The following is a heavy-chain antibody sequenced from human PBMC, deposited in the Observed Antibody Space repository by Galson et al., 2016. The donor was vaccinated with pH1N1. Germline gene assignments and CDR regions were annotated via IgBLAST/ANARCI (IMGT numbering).Heavy chain of an antibody. Sequence: SLRLSCAASGFNFNVYSIHWVRQAPGKGLEWVAVISYDESSRFYADSVRGRFTVSRGNSKNTIYLRMSSLRIDDTAVYYCARTRIPVAEDEAFDIWGQGTMVTVSS. V-gene: IGHV3-30*03. CDR1: GFNFNVYS. D-gene: IGHD6-19*01. CDR2: ISYDESSR. J-gene: IGHJ3*02. CDR3: ARTRIPVAEDEAFDI.